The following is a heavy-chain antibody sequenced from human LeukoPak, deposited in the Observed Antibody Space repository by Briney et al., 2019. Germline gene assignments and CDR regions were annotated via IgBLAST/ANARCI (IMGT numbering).Heavy chain of an antibody. CDR1: GGSFSGYY. J-gene: IGHJ4*02. V-gene: IGHV4-34*01. CDR2: INHSGST. Sequence: SETLSLTCAVYGGSFSGYYWSWIRQPPGKGLEWIGEINHSGSTNYNPALKSRVTISVDTSKNQFSLKLSSVTAADTAVYYCARRYIVATIDYWDQGTLVTVSS. CDR3: ARRYIVATIDY. D-gene: IGHD5-12*01.